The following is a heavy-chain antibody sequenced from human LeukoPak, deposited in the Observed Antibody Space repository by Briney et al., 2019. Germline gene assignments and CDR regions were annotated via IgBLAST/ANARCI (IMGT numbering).Heavy chain of an antibody. CDR2: IYSGGST. Sequence: TGGSLRLSCEVSGFTVSSNHMTWVRQAPGKGLEWVSIIYSGGSTYYADSVKGRFAISRDNSKNTLYLQMNSLRAEDTAVFYCARDLTGDAYFDYWGQGTLVTVSS. J-gene: IGHJ4*02. V-gene: IGHV3-66*01. D-gene: IGHD7-27*01. CDR3: ARDLTGDAYFDY. CDR1: GFTVSSNH.